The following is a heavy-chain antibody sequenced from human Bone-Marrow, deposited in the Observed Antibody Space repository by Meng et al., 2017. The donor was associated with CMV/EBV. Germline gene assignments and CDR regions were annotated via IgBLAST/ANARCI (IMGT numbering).Heavy chain of an antibody. V-gene: IGHV3-23*01. J-gene: IGHJ4*02. D-gene: IGHD7-27*01. CDR2: ISGSGGST. CDR3: ANKRANWGFDY. Sequence: GESLKISCAASGFTFSSYAMSWVRQAPGKGLEWVSAISGSGGSTYYADSVKGRFTISRDNSKNTLYLQMNSLRAEDTAVYYCANKRANWGFDYWCQGTLVTVSS. CDR1: GFTFSSYA.